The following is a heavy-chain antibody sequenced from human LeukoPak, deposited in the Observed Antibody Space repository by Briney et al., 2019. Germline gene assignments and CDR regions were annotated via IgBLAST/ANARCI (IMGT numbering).Heavy chain of an antibody. CDR1: GFTFSSYW. V-gene: IGHV4-34*01. CDR3: ARGPLYCSGGSCYSGFHDY. CDR2: INHSGST. D-gene: IGHD2-15*01. Sequence: SGGSLRLSCAASGFTFSSYWMSWVRQPPGKGLEWIGEINHSGSTNYNPSLKSRVTISVDTSKNQFSLKLSSVTAADTAVYYCARGPLYCSGGSCYSGFHDYWGQGTLVTVSS. J-gene: IGHJ4*02.